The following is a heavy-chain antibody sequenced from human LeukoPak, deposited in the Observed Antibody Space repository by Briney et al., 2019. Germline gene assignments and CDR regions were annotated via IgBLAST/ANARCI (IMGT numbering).Heavy chain of an antibody. CDR1: GFTFSDYS. CDR3: AKGDDYGDPFDP. D-gene: IGHD4-17*01. CDR2: ISSSGTFI. J-gene: IGHJ5*02. V-gene: IGHV3-21*01. Sequence: PGGSLRLSCTASGFTFSDYSMNWVRQAPGKGLEWVSSISSSGTFIYYADSVTGRFTVSRDNVKISLYLEMNSLRVEDTAVYYCAKGDDYGDPFDPWGQGTLVTVSS.